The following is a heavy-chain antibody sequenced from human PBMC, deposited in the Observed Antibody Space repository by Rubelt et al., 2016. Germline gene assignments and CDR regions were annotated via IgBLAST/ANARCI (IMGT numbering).Heavy chain of an antibody. Sequence: EVQLLESGGGLVQPGGSLRLSCAASGFTFSTYAMSWVRQAPGKGLEWVSSISDTGRNTYVADSVKGRFTISRDNSENTLYLQMNSLRAEDTALYYCAKHMGHCTSTSCYTYDYWGQGTLVTVSS. D-gene: IGHD2-2*02. CDR2: ISDTGRNT. CDR3: AKHMGHCTSTSCYTYDY. CDR1: GFTFSTYA. J-gene: IGHJ4*02. V-gene: IGHV3-23*01.